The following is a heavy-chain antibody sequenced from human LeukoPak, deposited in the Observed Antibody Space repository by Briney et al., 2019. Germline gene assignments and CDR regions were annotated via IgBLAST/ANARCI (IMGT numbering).Heavy chain of an antibody. CDR3: AKDRPDCSSTSCYLSAFDI. V-gene: IGHV3-30*02. J-gene: IGHJ3*02. Sequence: GGSLRLSCAASGFTFSSYGMHWVRQAPGKGLEWVSVIRYDGSNKYYADSVKGRFTISRDNSKNALNLQMNSLRAEDTAVYYCAKDRPDCSSTSCYLSAFDIWGQGTMVTVSS. D-gene: IGHD2-2*01. CDR2: IRYDGSNK. CDR1: GFTFSSYG.